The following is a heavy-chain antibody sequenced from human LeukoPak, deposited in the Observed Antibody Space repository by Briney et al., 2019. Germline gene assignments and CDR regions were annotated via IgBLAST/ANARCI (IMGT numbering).Heavy chain of an antibody. Sequence: PGGSLRLTCAASGFTFDDYAMHWVRQAPGKGLEWVSGISWNSGSIGYADSVKGRFTISRDNAKNSLYLQMNSLRAEDTALYYCAKRLRLGELSQPGAFDIWGQGTMVTVSS. V-gene: IGHV3-9*01. CDR1: GFTFDDYA. CDR3: AKRLRLGELSQPGAFDI. J-gene: IGHJ3*02. CDR2: ISWNSGSI. D-gene: IGHD3-16*02.